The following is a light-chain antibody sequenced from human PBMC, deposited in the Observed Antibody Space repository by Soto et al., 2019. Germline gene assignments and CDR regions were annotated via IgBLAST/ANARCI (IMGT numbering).Light chain of an antibody. V-gene: IGLV2-8*01. Sequence: QSALTQPPSASGSPGQSVTISCTGTSSDVGGYNYVSWYQQHPGKAPKLMIYEVTTRPFGVPDRFSGSKSGNTASLTVSGLQAEDEADYYCSSYAGSNNLVFGGGTKLTVL. J-gene: IGLJ2*01. CDR2: EVT. CDR1: SSDVGGYNY. CDR3: SSYAGSNNLV.